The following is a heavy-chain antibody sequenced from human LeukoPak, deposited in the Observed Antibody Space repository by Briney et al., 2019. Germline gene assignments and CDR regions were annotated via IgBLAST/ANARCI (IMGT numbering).Heavy chain of an antibody. CDR2: ISYTGST. J-gene: IGHJ5*02. CDR1: GGSISSYY. Sequence: SETLSLTCTVSGGSISSYYWSWIRQPPGKGLEWIGYISYTGSTNYNPSLKSRVTISADTSNNQFSLKLSSVTAEDTAVYYCAVCKRRYWFDPWGQGTLVTVSS. CDR3: AVCKRRYWFDP. V-gene: IGHV4-59*01. D-gene: IGHD6-25*01.